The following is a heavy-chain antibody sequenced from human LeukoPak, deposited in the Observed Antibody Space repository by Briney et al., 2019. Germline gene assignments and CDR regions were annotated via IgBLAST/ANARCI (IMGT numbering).Heavy chain of an antibody. CDR3: ARVTHTELSTWFDP. D-gene: IGHD5-18*01. CDR2: IIPIFGTA. J-gene: IGHJ5*02. CDR1: GYTFTSYG. V-gene: IGHV1-69*13. Sequence: EASVKVSCKASGYTFTSYGISWVRQAPGQGLEWMGGIIPIFGTANYAQKFQGRVTITADESTSTAYMELSSLRSEDTALYFCARVTHTELSTWFDPWGQGTLVTVSS.